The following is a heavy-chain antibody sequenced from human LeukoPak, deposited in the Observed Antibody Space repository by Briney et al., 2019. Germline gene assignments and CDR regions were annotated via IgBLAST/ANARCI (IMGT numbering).Heavy chain of an antibody. Sequence: GGSLRLSCAASGFTFSSYEMNWVRQAPGKGLEWVSYISSSGSNIFYTGSVKGRFTISRDNAKNSLYLQMNSLRAEDTAVYYCAKDARRSSGWWFFDHWGQGTLVTVSS. CDR2: ISSSGSNI. V-gene: IGHV3-48*03. CDR1: GFTFSSYE. CDR3: AKDARRSSGWWFFDH. J-gene: IGHJ4*02. D-gene: IGHD6-19*01.